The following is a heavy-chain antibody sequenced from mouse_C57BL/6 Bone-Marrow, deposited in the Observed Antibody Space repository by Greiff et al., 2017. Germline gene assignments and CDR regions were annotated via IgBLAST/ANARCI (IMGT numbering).Heavy chain of an antibody. CDR1: GFNIKDDY. CDR2: IDPENGDT. CDR3: TTFLDGYYVVPYYYAMDY. V-gene: IGHV14-4*01. D-gene: IGHD2-3*01. J-gene: IGHJ4*01. Sequence: VQLQQSGAELVRPGASVKLSCTASGFNIKDDYMHWVKQRPEQGLEWIGWIDPENGDTEYASKFPGKATITADTSSNTAYLQLSSLTSEDTAVYYCTTFLDGYYVVPYYYAMDYWGQGTSVTVSS.